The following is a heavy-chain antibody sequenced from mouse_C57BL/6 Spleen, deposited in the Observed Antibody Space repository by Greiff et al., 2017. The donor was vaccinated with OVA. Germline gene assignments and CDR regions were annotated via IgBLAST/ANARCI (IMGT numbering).Heavy chain of an antibody. CDR1: GFSFNTYA. Sequence: EVQLVESGGGLVQPKGSLKLSCAASGFSFNTYAMNWVRQAPGKGLEWVARIRSKSNNYATYYADSVKDRFTISRDDSESMLYLQMNNLKTEDTAMYYCVRANTYYFDDWGQGTTLTVSS. CDR2: IRSKSNNYAT. V-gene: IGHV10-1*01. J-gene: IGHJ2*01. CDR3: VRANTYYFDD. D-gene: IGHD4-1*01.